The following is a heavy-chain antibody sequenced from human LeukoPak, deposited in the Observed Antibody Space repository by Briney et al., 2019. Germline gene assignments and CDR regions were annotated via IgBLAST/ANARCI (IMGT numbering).Heavy chain of an antibody. CDR1: GFTVWTKY. CDR3: ARLGAPSPWNLDL. V-gene: IGHV3-53*01. J-gene: IGHJ2*01. CDR2: IYSGGTT. Sequence: GGSLRLSCAASGFTVWTKYVNGVRQAPGKGLEWVSIIYSGGTTYYADSVKGRFTISRDTSKNTLSLQMHSLRAEHKAVYLWARLGAPSPWNLDLWGRGTLVTVSS. D-gene: IGHD1-26*01.